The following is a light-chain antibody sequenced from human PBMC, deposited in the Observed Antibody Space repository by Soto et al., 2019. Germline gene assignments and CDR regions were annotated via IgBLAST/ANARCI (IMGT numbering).Light chain of an antibody. Sequence: QAVVTQSPSASASLGASVKLTCTLSSGHSSYAIAWHQQQPEKGPRYLMKLNSDGSHTKGDGIPDRFSGSSSGAERYLTISSLQPEDEADYYCQTWGTGIRVFGGGTKVTVL. CDR1: SGHSSYA. CDR2: LNSDGSH. V-gene: IGLV4-69*01. J-gene: IGLJ3*02. CDR3: QTWGTGIRV.